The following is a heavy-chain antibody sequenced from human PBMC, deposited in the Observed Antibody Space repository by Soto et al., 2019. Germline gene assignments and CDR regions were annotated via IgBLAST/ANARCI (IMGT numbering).Heavy chain of an antibody. J-gene: IGHJ3*02. D-gene: IGHD1-1*01. V-gene: IGHV4-39*01. CDR1: GGSISSSSYS. CDR3: ARAGDWNAFDI. CDR2: NYYSGST. Sequence: QLQLQESGPGLVKPSATLSLTCTVSGGSISSSSYSWGWIRQPPGKGLEWIGSNYYSGSTNYNPSLKSRVTISVDTSKNQFSLKLSSVTAAYTSVYYCARAGDWNAFDIWGQGTMVTVSS.